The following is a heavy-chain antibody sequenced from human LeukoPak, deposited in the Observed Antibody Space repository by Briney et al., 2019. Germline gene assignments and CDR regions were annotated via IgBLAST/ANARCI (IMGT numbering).Heavy chain of an antibody. Sequence: GGSLRLSCAASGFTFSSYAMSWVRQAPGKGLEWVSAISGSGGSTYYADSVKGRFTISRDNSKNTPYLQMNSLRAEDTAVYYCAKESDFWSGFPSGEYNWFDPWGQGTLVTVSS. CDR3: AKESDFWSGFPSGEYNWFDP. V-gene: IGHV3-23*01. J-gene: IGHJ5*02. D-gene: IGHD3-3*01. CDR1: GFTFSSYA. CDR2: ISGSGGST.